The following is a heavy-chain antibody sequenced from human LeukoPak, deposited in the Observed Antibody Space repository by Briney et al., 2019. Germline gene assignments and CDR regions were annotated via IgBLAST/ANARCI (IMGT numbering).Heavy chain of an antibody. D-gene: IGHD3-10*01. J-gene: IGHJ4*02. V-gene: IGHV1-3*01. CDR3: ASITMVRGVIGYYFDY. CDR2: INAGNGNT. CDR1: GYTFTSYA. Sequence: ASVKVSCKASGYTFTSYAMHWVRQAPGQRLEWMGWINAGNGNTKYSQKFQGRVTITRDTSASTAYMELSSLRSEDTAVYYCASITMVRGVIGYYFDYWGQGTLVTVSS.